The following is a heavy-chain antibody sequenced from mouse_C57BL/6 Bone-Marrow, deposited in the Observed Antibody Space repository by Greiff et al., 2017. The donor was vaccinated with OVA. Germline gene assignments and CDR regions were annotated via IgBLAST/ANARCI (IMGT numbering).Heavy chain of an antibody. CDR2: IDPSSGGT. V-gene: IGHV1-72*01. CDR1: GYTFTSYW. J-gene: IGHJ4*01. CDR3: ARWLLRRAMDY. D-gene: IGHD2-3*01. Sequence: QVQLQQSGAELVKPGASVKLSCKASGYTFTSYWMHWVKQRPGRGLEWIGRIDPSSGGTKYNEKFKSKATLTVDKPSSTAYMQLSSLTSEDSAVYFCARWLLRRAMDYWGQGTSVTVAA.